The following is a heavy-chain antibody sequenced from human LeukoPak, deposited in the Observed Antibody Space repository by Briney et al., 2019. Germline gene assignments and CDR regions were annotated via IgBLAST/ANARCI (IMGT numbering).Heavy chain of an antibody. V-gene: IGHV4-59*08. D-gene: IGHD6-13*01. CDR2: IYYSGST. CDR1: GGSISSYY. CDR3: ARAYSSSWSEFDY. Sequence: PSETLSLTCTVSGGSISSYYWSWIRQPPGKGLEWIGYIYYSGSTNYNPSLKSRVTISVDTSKNQFSLKLSSVTAADTAVYYCARAYSSSWSEFDYRGQGTLVTVSS. J-gene: IGHJ4*02.